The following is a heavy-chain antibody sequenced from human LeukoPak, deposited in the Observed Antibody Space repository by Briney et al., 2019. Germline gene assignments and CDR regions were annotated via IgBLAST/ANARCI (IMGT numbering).Heavy chain of an antibody. J-gene: IGHJ5*02. CDR3: ARDREGGWFDP. V-gene: IGHV1-69*04. CDR2: IIPILGIA. CDR1: GYTFPNYG. D-gene: IGHD3-16*01. Sequence: ASVKVSCKASGYTFPNYGISWVRQAPGQGLEWMGRIIPILGIANYAQKFQGRVTITADKSTSTAYMELSSLRSEDTAVYYCARDREGGWFDPWGQGTLVTVSS.